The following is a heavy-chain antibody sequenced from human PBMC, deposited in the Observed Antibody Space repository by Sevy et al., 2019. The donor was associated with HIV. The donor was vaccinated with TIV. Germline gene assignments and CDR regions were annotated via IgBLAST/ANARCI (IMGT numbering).Heavy chain of an antibody. Sequence: GGSLRLSCAASGFTFSNFYMGWIRQAPGKGLEWISSISGRDGTVLYADSVKGRFTISRDNAMNSLYLQINSLRVEDTALYYCVRDPHFDCWNGYYVNFDFWGQGTLVTVSS. V-gene: IGHV3-11*01. CDR2: ISGRDGTV. D-gene: IGHD3-3*01. CDR1: GFTFSNFY. J-gene: IGHJ4*02. CDR3: VRDPHFDCWNGYYVNFDF.